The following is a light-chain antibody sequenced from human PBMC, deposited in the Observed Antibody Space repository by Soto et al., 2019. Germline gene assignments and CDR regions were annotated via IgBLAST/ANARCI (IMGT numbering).Light chain of an antibody. CDR2: GAS. CDR3: QQSFSTPPT. Sequence: DIQMTQSPASLSVSVGGRVTVTCRASQSIVNNLNWYQQKPGKAPKVLIYGASSLQSGVPSRFSGNGSGTDFTLIISGLRPEDFGTYYCQQSFSTPPTFGQGTKVAIK. V-gene: IGKV1-39*01. CDR1: QSIVNN. J-gene: IGKJ1*01.